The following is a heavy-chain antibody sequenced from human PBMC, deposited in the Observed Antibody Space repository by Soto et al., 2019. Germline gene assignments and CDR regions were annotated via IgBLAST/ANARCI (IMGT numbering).Heavy chain of an antibody. Sequence: PGESLKISCKGSGYSFTSYWIGWVRQMPGKGLEWMGIIYPGDSGTRYSPSFQGQVTISADKSISTAYLQWSSLKASDTAMYYCARAMVRGVIISHWFDPWGQGTLVTVSS. V-gene: IGHV5-51*01. CDR1: GYSFTSYW. CDR2: IYPGDSGT. D-gene: IGHD3-10*01. J-gene: IGHJ5*02. CDR3: ARAMVRGVIISHWFDP.